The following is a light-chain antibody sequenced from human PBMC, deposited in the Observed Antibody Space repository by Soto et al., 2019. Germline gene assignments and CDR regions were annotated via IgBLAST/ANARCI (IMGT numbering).Light chain of an antibody. V-gene: IGKV3-11*01. CDR3: QQRSNWPS. J-gene: IGKJ4*01. Sequence: EIVLTQSPATLTLSPGERATLSCRASQSVSSYLAWYQQKPGQAPSLLIYDASNRATGIPARFSGSGSRTDFTLTISSLEPEDFAVYYCQQRSNWPSFGGGTKVEIK. CDR1: QSVSSY. CDR2: DAS.